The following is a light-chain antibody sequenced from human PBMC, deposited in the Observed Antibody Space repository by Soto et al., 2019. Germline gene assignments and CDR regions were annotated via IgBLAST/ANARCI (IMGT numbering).Light chain of an antibody. CDR3: QQYGSSPYT. J-gene: IGKJ2*01. Sequence: EIVLTQSPGTLSLSPGDRATLSCRASQTITSTYLAWYHQKPGQAPRLLIYGASNRATGIPDRLSGSGSSTDFTLTISRLEHEGFAVYYCQQYGSSPYTFGQGTKLEIK. CDR2: GAS. CDR1: QTITSTY. V-gene: IGKV3-20*01.